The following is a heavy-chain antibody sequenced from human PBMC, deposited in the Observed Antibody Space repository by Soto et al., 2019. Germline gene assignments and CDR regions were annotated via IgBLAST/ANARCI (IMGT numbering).Heavy chain of an antibody. D-gene: IGHD3-3*01. V-gene: IGHV3-23*01. Sequence: EVQLLESGGGLVQPGGSLRLSCAASGFTFSSYAMSWVRQAPGKGLEWVSAISGSGGSTYYADSVKGRFTISRDNSKNTLYRQMNSLRAEDTAVYYCAKLGQGLQFSEVDYWGQGTLVTVSS. CDR2: ISGSGGST. CDR3: AKLGQGLQFSEVDY. J-gene: IGHJ4*02. CDR1: GFTFSSYA.